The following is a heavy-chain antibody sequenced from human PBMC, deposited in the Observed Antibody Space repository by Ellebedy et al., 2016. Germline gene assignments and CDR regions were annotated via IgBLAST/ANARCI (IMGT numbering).Heavy chain of an antibody. CDR3: ARVTVSVHEGGYDNVDYFDY. J-gene: IGHJ4*02. Sequence: SETLSLTCAVYGGSFSGYYWSWIRQPPGKGLEWIGEINHSGSTNYNPSLKSRVTISVDRSKNQFSLKLSSVTAADTAVYYCARVTVSVHEGGYDNVDYFDYWGQGTLVTVSS. D-gene: IGHD5-12*01. CDR1: GGSFSGYY. V-gene: IGHV4-34*01. CDR2: INHSGST.